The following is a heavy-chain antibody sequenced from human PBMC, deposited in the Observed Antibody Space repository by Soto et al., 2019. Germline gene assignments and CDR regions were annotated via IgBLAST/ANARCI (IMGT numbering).Heavy chain of an antibody. CDR2: ITVYNGNT. V-gene: IGHV1-18*01. J-gene: IGHJ6*03. Sequence: QVQLVQSGAEVKEPGASVKVSCKASGFAFTNYGFNWVRQAPGQGLEWVGGITVYNGNTDYAQKLQGRVTLTTDTSSTTAYMELRSLISDDTAVYYCARTGYSYYYMDVWGKGTAVTVSS. D-gene: IGHD3-10*01. CDR3: ARTGYSYYYMDV. CDR1: GFAFTNYG.